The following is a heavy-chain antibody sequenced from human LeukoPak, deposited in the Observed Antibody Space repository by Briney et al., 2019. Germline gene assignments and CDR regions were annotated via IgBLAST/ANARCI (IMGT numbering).Heavy chain of an antibody. Sequence: ASVKVSCKASGYTFTSYGISWVRQAPGQGLEWMGWISAYNGNTNYAQKLQGRVTMTTDTSTSTAYMELRGLRSDDTAVYYCARVPRQLELRILGYWGQGTLVTVSS. V-gene: IGHV1-18*01. CDR1: GYTFTSYG. CDR2: ISAYNGNT. CDR3: ARVPRQLELRILGY. J-gene: IGHJ4*02. D-gene: IGHD1-7*01.